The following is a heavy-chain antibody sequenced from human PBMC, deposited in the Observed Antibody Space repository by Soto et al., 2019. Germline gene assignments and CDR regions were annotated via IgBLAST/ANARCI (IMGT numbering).Heavy chain of an antibody. J-gene: IGHJ6*02. CDR1: GFTFSSYS. V-gene: IGHV3-48*01. D-gene: IGHD6-13*01. CDR2: ISSSSSTI. Sequence: PGGSLRLSCAASGFTFSSYSMNWVRQAPGKGLEWVSYISSSSSTIYYADSVKGRFTISRDNSKNTLYLQMNSLRAEDTAVYYCARDSSRWYFYYYYGMDVWGQGTTVTVSS. CDR3: ARDSSRWYFYYYYGMDV.